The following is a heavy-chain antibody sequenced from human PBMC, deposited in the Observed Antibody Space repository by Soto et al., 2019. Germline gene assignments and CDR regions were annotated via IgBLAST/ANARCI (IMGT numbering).Heavy chain of an antibody. V-gene: IGHV6-1*01. D-gene: IGHD6-13*01. CDR1: GDSVSINSVA. J-gene: IGHJ4*02. Sequence: SQTLSLTCAISGDSVSINSVASNLIMQSPSRGLEWLGRTHYRSKWYSDYAVSVKSRITINPDTSKNQFSLQLISVTPEDTAVYYCARANEAAAGFFFDYWGQGALVTVSS. CDR2: THYRSKWYS. CDR3: ARANEAAAGFFFDY.